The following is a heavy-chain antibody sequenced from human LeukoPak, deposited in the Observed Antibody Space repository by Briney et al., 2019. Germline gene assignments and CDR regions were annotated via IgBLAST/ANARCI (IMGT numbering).Heavy chain of an antibody. Sequence: GGSLRLSCAASGFTVSSNYMSWVRQAPGKGLEWVSVIYSGGSTYYADSVKGRFTISRDNSKNTLYLQMNSLRAEDTAVYYCAREAGPLITVTTFWGQGTLVTVSS. CDR3: AREAGPLITVTTF. D-gene: IGHD4-17*01. CDR1: GFTVSSNY. J-gene: IGHJ4*02. V-gene: IGHV3-53*01. CDR2: IYSGGST.